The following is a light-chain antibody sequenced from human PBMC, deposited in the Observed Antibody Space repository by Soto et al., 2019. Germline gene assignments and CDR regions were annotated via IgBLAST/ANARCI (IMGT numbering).Light chain of an antibody. Sequence: QSVLTQSPSASASLGASVKLTCTRSSGHSNYAIAWHQQQPEKGPRYLMKLNSDGSHRKGDGIPDRFSGSSSGAERYLTISSLQSEDEADYYCQTWGTGIRVFGTGTKVTVL. J-gene: IGLJ1*01. CDR2: LNSDGSH. CDR1: SGHSNYA. V-gene: IGLV4-69*01. CDR3: QTWGTGIRV.